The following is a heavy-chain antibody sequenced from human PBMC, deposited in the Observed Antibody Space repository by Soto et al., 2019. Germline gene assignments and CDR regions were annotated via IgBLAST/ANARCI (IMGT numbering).Heavy chain of an antibody. CDR1: GLTSSSYA. CDR2: IGAGGGGT. V-gene: IGHV3-23*01. J-gene: IGHJ4*02. Sequence: EVQLLESGGGLVQPGGSLRLSCAASGLTSSSYAMTWVRQGPGKGLEWVSSIGAGGGGTYYADSVKGPFTISRDSSKATLYLQMNSLRAEDTAVYYCSTGRAATATWAFLDYWGSGVLVTVPS. CDR3: STGRAATATWAFLDY. D-gene: IGHD6-25*01.